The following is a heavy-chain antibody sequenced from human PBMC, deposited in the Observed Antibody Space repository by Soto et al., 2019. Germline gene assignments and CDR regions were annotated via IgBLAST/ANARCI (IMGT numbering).Heavy chain of an antibody. CDR1: GFTVSSNY. V-gene: IGHV3-53*04. CDR2: IYSGGST. Sequence: EVQLVESGGGLVQPGGSLRLSCAASGFTVSSNYMSWVRQAPGKGLEWVSVIYSGGSTYYADSVKGRFTISRHNSKYTLYLQMNSLRAEDTAVYYCARVGYSSGQPDAFDIWCQGIMVTVSS. CDR3: ARVGYSSGQPDAFDI. D-gene: IGHD6-19*01. J-gene: IGHJ3*02.